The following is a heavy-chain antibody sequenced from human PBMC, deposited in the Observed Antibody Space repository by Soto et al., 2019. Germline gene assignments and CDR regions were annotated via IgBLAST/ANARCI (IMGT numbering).Heavy chain of an antibody. V-gene: IGHV4-34*01. CDR2: INHSGST. D-gene: IGHD6-13*01. J-gene: IGHJ6*02. CDR3: ARELAAGDYYYGMDV. Sequence: PSETLPLTCAVYGGSFSGYYWSWIRQPPGKGLEWIGEINHSGSTNYNPSLKSRVTISVDTSKNQFSLKLSSVTAADTAVYYCARELAAGDYYYGMDVWGQGTTVTVSS. CDR1: GGSFSGYY.